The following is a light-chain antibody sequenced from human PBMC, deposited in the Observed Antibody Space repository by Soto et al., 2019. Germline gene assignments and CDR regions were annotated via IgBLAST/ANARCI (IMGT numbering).Light chain of an antibody. CDR3: QQYGSSPRT. V-gene: IGKV3-20*01. CDR2: GAS. CDR1: QSVSSSY. Sequence: EIVLTQSPGTLSLSPGERATLSCRASQSVSSSYLAWYQQKPGQAPRLLIFGASTRATGIPARFSGSGSGTVFPLTISRLEPEDFAVYYCQQYGSSPRTFGQGTKVEIK. J-gene: IGKJ1*01.